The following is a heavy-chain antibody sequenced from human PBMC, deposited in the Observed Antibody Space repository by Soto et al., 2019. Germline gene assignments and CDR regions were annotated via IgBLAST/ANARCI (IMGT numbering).Heavy chain of an antibody. Sequence: SLRRSCASSGFTGSSNYMSWFRQAPGKGLEWVSVIYSGGSTYYADSVKGRFTISRDNSKNTLYLQMNSLRAEDTAVYYCASYCSSTSCPYGMDVWGQGTTVNVSS. CDR2: IYSGGST. CDR3: ASYCSSTSCPYGMDV. J-gene: IGHJ6*02. V-gene: IGHV3-53*01. CDR1: GFTGSSNY. D-gene: IGHD2-2*01.